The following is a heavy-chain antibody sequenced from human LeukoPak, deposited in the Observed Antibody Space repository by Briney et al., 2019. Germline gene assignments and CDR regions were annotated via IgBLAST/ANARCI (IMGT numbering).Heavy chain of an antibody. CDR3: ARDPSLRTTADY. V-gene: IGHV3-30*03. J-gene: IGHJ4*02. CDR2: ISYDGGNQ. Sequence: GGSLRLSSIASEFIFTNYGMHWVRQAPDKGLEWVALISYDGGNQYYADSVRGRFTISRDNSKNTLSLQMNSLKTEDTAVYYCARDPSLRTTADYWGQGTLVTVSS. CDR1: EFIFTNYG. D-gene: IGHD1-1*01.